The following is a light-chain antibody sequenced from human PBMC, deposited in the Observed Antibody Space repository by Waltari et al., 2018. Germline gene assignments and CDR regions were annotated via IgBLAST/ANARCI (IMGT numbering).Light chain of an antibody. V-gene: IGLV2-23*02. J-gene: IGLJ2*01. CDR1: SSDIGTYNY. Sequence: QSALTQPASASGSPGQSITLSCTGTSSDIGTYNYVSWSQHPPGKAPKMMIYEVTKRPSGVSYRFSGSKSGNTASLTISGLRAEDEADYYCSSHANTYNFAHVVFGGGTKLTVL. CDR3: SSHANTYNFAHVV. CDR2: EVT.